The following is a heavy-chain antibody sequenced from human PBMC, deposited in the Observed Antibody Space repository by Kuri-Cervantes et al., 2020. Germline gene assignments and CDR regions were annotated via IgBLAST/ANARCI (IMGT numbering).Heavy chain of an antibody. CDR1: GFTFDDYA. V-gene: IGHV3-9*01. CDR2: INWNSGSI. CDR3: AREGVGVWSSRPYDY. J-gene: IGHJ4*01. D-gene: IGHD6-13*01. Sequence: SLKISCAASGFTFDDYAMHWVRQPPGKGLEWVSGINWNSGSIGYADSVKGRFIISRDNAKNSLFLQMNSLRAEETAVYYCAREGVGVWSSRPYDYWGQGTLVTVSS.